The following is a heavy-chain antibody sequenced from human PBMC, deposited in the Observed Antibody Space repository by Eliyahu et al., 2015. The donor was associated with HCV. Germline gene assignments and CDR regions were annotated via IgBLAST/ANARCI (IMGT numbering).Heavy chain of an antibody. CDR3: AVLWFGEKGNWFDP. CDR1: GFTFSSYS. J-gene: IGHJ5*02. Sequence: EVQLVESGGGLVQPGGSLXLSCAASGFTFSSYSMNWVRQAPGKGLEWVSYISSSSSTIYYADSVKGRFTISRDNAKNSLYLQMNSLRAEDTAVYYCAVLWFGEKGNWFDPWGQGTLVTVSS. CDR2: ISSSSSTI. V-gene: IGHV3-48*01. D-gene: IGHD3-10*01.